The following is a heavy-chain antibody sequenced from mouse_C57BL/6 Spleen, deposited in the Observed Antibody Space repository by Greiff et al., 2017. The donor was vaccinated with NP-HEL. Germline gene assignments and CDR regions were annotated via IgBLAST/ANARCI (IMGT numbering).Heavy chain of an antibody. Sequence: VQLKQPGTELVKPGASVKLSCKASGYTFTSYWMHWVKQRPGQGLEWIGNINPSNGGTNYNEKFKSKATLTVDKSSSTAYMQLSSLTSEDSAVYYCARNLLLRGYFDYWGQGTTLTVSS. D-gene: IGHD1-1*01. CDR2: INPSNGGT. J-gene: IGHJ2*01. CDR3: ARNLLLRGYFDY. CDR1: GYTFTSYW. V-gene: IGHV1-53*01.